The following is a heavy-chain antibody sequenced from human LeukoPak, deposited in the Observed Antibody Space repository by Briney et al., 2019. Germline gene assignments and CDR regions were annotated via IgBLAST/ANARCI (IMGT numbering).Heavy chain of an antibody. CDR1: GFTCSSYS. CDR2: ISSSSSYI. CDR3: ARDPTSYYDSSGYYYNDAFDI. V-gene: IGHV3-21*01. Sequence: GGSLRLSCAASGFTCSSYSMNWVRQAPGKGLEWVSSISSSSSYIYYADSVKGRFTISRDNAKNSLYLQMNSLRAEDTAVYYCARDPTSYYDSSGYYYNDAFDIWGQGTMVTVSS. J-gene: IGHJ3*02. D-gene: IGHD3-22*01.